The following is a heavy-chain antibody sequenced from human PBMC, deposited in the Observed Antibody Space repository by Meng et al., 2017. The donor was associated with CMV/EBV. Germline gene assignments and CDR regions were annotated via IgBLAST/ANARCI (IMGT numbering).Heavy chain of an antibody. J-gene: IGHJ4*02. CDR1: GGSISSGDYY. CDR2: IYYSGST. CDR3: ARTGEYPTFDY. V-gene: IGHV4-30-4*08. D-gene: IGHD2/OR15-2a*01. Sequence: QPQVAAPALVKPSQAPALTCTVSGGSISSGDYYWSLIRQPPGKGLEWIGYIYYSGSTYYNPSLKSRVTISVDTSKNQFSLKLSSVTAADTAVYYCARTGEYPTFDYWGQGTLVTVSS.